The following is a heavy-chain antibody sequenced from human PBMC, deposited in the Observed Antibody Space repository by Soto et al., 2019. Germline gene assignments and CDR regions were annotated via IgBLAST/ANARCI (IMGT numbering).Heavy chain of an antibody. Sequence: GESLKISCKASGYSFTSYWIGWVRQMPGKGLEWMGIIYPDDSDTRYSPSFQGQVTMSADKSISTAYLQWSSLKASDTAMYYCVRVGYCSGDSCYSGWFDPWGQGTLVTVSS. J-gene: IGHJ5*02. CDR2: IYPDDSDT. CDR1: GYSFTSYW. V-gene: IGHV5-51*01. D-gene: IGHD2-15*01. CDR3: VRVGYCSGDSCYSGWFDP.